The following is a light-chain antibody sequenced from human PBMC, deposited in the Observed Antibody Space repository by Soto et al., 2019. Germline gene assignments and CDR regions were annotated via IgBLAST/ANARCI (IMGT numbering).Light chain of an antibody. J-gene: IGKJ1*01. CDR2: AAS. CDR3: QQYGSSPRT. CDR1: QSINRH. V-gene: IGKV3-20*01. Sequence: EIVLTQSPATLSLSPGERATLSCRASQSINRHLAWYQQKPGQAPRLLIYAASSRATGIPDRFSASGSGTDFTLTNSRLEPEDFAVYYCQQYGSSPRTFGQGTKVDIK.